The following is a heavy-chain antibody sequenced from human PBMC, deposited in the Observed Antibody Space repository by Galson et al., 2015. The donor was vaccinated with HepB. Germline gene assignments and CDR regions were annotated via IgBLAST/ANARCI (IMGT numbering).Heavy chain of an antibody. Sequence: SLRLSCAASGFTFSSFALHWVRQAPGKGLEWVAVISYDGDNKYYADSLKGRFTISRDNSKNTLYLQMNSLRAEDTAVYYCARVDGDYWLGYFDYWGQGTLVTVSS. V-gene: IGHV3-30-3*01. CDR3: ARVDGDYWLGYFDY. CDR1: GFTFSSFA. CDR2: ISYDGDNK. J-gene: IGHJ4*02. D-gene: IGHD4-17*01.